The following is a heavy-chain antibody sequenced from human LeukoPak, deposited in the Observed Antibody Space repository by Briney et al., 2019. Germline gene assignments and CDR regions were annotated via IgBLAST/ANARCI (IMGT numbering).Heavy chain of an antibody. Sequence: PSETLSLTCTVSGGSISSYYWSWIRQPPGKGLEWIGYIYYSGSTNYNPSLKSRVTISVDTSKNQFSLKLSSVTAADTAVYYCARDTVAARDYWFDPWGQGTLVTVSS. CDR3: ARDTVAARDYWFDP. J-gene: IGHJ5*02. V-gene: IGHV4-59*01. CDR2: IYYSGST. CDR1: GGSISSYY. D-gene: IGHD4-23*01.